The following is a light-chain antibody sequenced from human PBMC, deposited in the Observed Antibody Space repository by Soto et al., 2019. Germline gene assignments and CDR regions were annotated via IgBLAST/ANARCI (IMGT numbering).Light chain of an antibody. J-gene: IGKJ1*01. Sequence: DIQMTQSPSSLSASVGDRVTITCRASQNINNYLNWYQHKPGQAPKVLIYDVFTLQSGVPSRFSGSGSGTFFTLTISSLQPEDFGTYYCQQSYSTPRTLGQGTKVDI. V-gene: IGKV1-39*01. CDR1: QNINNY. CDR2: DVF. CDR3: QQSYSTPRT.